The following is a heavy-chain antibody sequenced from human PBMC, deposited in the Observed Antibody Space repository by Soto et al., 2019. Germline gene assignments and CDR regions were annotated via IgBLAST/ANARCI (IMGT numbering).Heavy chain of an antibody. CDR1: GYTFTSYA. D-gene: IGHD2-8*01. CDR3: ARGVVMVYATDYYYYGMDV. J-gene: IGHJ6*02. Sequence: QVQLVQSGAEVKKPGASVKVSCKASGYTFTSYAMHWVRQAPGQRLEWMGWINAGNGNTKYSQKFQGRVTITRDTSASTAYMELSSLRSEDTAVYYCARGVVMVYATDYYYYGMDVWGQGTTVTVSS. V-gene: IGHV1-3*01. CDR2: INAGNGNT.